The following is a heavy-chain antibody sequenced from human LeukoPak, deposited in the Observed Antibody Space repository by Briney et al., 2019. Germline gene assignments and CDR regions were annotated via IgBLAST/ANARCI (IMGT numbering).Heavy chain of an antibody. D-gene: IGHD3-22*01. CDR2: ISGSGGST. CDR1: GFTFSSYA. CDR3: AKGTYYYDSSGYYPHFDY. V-gene: IGHV3-23*01. Sequence: PGGSLRLSCAASGFTFSSYAMSWVRQAPGKGLEWVSAISGSGGSTYYADSVKGRFTISRDNSKNTLYLQMNSLRAEDTAVYYCAKGTYYYDSSGYYPHFDYWGQGTLVTVSS. J-gene: IGHJ4*02.